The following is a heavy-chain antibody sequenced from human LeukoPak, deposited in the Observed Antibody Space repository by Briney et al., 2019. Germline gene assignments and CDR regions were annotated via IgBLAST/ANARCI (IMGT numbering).Heavy chain of an antibody. D-gene: IGHD3-10*01. CDR3: ASRFRRYFDY. Sequence: PSQTLSLTCTVSGGSISSGGYYWSWIRQPAGKGLEWIGRIYTSGSTNYNPSLKSRVTISVDTSKNQFSLKLGSVTAADTAVYYCASRFRRYFDYWGQGTLVTVSS. CDR2: IYTSGST. V-gene: IGHV4-61*02. J-gene: IGHJ4*02. CDR1: GGSISSGGYY.